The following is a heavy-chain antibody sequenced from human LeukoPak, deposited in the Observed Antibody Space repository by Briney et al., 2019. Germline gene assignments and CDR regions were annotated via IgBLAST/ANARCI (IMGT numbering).Heavy chain of an antibody. CDR1: GYSISSSYY. CDR3: ARVGSSGCLDY. D-gene: IGHD6-19*01. V-gene: IGHV4-4*07. J-gene: IGHJ4*02. Sequence: SETLSLTCTVSGYSISSSYYWSWIRQPAGKGLEWIGRIYTSGSTNYNPSLKSRVTMSVDTSKNQFSLKLSSVTAADTAVYYCARVGSSGCLDYWGQGTLVTVSS. CDR2: IYTSGST.